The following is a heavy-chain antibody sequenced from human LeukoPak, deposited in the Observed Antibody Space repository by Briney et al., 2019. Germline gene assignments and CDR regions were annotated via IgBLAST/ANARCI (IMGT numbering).Heavy chain of an antibody. Sequence: PGGSLRLSCAASGFTVSSNYMSWVRQAPGKGLEWVSVIYSGGSTYYADSVKGRFTISRDNSKNTLYLQMNSLRAEDTAVYYCARDSAAAYNDAFDIWGQGTMVTVSS. V-gene: IGHV3-66*01. J-gene: IGHJ3*02. CDR3: ARDSAAAYNDAFDI. CDR1: GFTVSSNY. D-gene: IGHD6-13*01. CDR2: IYSGGST.